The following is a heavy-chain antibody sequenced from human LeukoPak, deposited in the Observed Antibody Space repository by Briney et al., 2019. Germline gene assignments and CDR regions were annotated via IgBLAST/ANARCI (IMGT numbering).Heavy chain of an antibody. Sequence: ASVKVSCKASGYTFTGYYIHWVRRAPGHGLEWMGWINPNSGGTNHAQKFQGRVTMTRDTSISTAYMELSRLRSDDTAVYYCARFLGNSGDGFDIWGQGTMVTVSS. D-gene: IGHD5-12*01. V-gene: IGHV1-2*02. CDR2: INPNSGGT. CDR3: ARFLGNSGDGFDI. CDR1: GYTFTGYY. J-gene: IGHJ3*02.